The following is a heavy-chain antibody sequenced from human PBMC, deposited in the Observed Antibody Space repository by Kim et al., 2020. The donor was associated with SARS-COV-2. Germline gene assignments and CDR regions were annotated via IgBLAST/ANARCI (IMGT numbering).Heavy chain of an antibody. CDR3: ARDPWSRLRGVTYSYYGMDV. CDR1: GFTFSRCA. V-gene: IGHV3-30-3*01. CDR2: ISYDGSNK. D-gene: IGHD3-10*01. Sequence: GGSLRLSCAASGFTFSRCAMHWVRQAPGKGLECVAVISYDGSNKNYADSVKGRFTISRDNSKNTLYLQMNSLRAADTALHYCARDPWSRLRGVTYSYYGMDVWGQGTTVTVSS. J-gene: IGHJ6*02.